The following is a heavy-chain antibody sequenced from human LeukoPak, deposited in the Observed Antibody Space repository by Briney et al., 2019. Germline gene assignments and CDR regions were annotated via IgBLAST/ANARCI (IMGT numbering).Heavy chain of an antibody. CDR3: VPEAEVVPTDIGVYYYFMDV. V-gene: IGHV3-74*01. J-gene: IGHJ6*03. CDR1: GFTFSNNW. Sequence: GGSLRLSCAASGFTFSNNWMHWVRQAPGKGMVWVSRINPDGRRADYATSVKGRFTISRDNAKNTLYLQANNLRAEDTAVYYCVPEAEVVPTDIGVYYYFMDVWGKGTPVTVSS. D-gene: IGHD3-22*01. CDR2: INPDGRRA.